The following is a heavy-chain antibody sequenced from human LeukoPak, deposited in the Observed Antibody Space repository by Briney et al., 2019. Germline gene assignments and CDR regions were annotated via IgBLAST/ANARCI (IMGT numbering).Heavy chain of an antibody. J-gene: IGHJ3*02. CDR2: IFYRGST. CDR1: GGSISDYH. V-gene: IGHV4-59*01. D-gene: IGHD3-22*01. Sequence: SETLSLTCTVSGGSISDYHWSCIRQPPGKGLEWIGYIFYRGSTGYNPSLKSRVTISVDTSKNQFSLKLSSVTAADTAVYYRARVLPYDSSLDAFDIWGQGTMVTVSS. CDR3: ARVLPYDSSLDAFDI.